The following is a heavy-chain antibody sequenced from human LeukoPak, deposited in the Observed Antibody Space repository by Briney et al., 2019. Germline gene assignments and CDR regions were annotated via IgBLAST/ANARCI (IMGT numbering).Heavy chain of an antibody. V-gene: IGHV3-7*01. J-gene: IGHJ5*02. CDR1: GFTFSNYW. D-gene: IGHD6-19*01. CDR2: MKGDGSEK. CDR3: ARQVQYRSGYFPPDP. Sequence: PGGSLRLSCAASGFTFSNYWMSWVRQAPGKGLEWVANMKGDGSEKHYVDSMKGRFTIPRDNAKNSLYLQMNSLTAEDTAVYYCARQVQYRSGYFPPDPWGQGTLVTVSS.